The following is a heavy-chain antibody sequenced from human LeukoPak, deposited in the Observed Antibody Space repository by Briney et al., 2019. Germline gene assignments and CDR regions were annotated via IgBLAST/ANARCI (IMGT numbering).Heavy chain of an antibody. CDR1: GFTFSSYA. J-gene: IGHJ3*02. CDR2: ISAYGAGT. CDR3: AKRGDGFDI. V-gene: IGHV3-23*01. Sequence: PGGSLRLSCAASGFTFSSYAMSWVRQAPGKGLEWVSSISAYGAGTNCADSVKGRFTISRDNSKNTLYLQMNSLRVDDTATYYCAKRGDGFDIWGQGTMVTVSS.